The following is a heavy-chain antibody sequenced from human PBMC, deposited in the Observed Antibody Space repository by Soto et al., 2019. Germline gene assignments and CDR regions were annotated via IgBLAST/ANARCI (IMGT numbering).Heavy chain of an antibody. V-gene: IGHV1-69*13. Sequence: SVKVSCKASGGTFSSYAISWVRQAPGQGLEWMGGIIPIFGTANYAQKFQGRVTITADESTSTAYMELSSLRSEDTAVYYCARGPMIVVAPISSYFDYWGQGTLVTVSS. CDR1: GGTFSSYA. CDR2: IIPIFGTA. CDR3: ARGPMIVVAPISSYFDY. D-gene: IGHD3-22*01. J-gene: IGHJ4*02.